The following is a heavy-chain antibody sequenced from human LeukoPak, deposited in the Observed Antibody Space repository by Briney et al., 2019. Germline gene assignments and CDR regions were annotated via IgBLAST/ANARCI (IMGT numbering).Heavy chain of an antibody. Sequence: GSLRLSCVASGLSFSRYAMSWVRQAPGKGLEWVSTISGSGSSTYYADSVKGRFTISRDSSKNTLYLQMNSLRAEDTAVYYCAKDDHGGSGWRDYFDYWGQGTLVTVSS. D-gene: IGHD6-19*01. CDR1: GLSFSRYA. CDR2: ISGSGSST. J-gene: IGHJ4*02. CDR3: AKDDHGGSGWRDYFDY. V-gene: IGHV3-23*01.